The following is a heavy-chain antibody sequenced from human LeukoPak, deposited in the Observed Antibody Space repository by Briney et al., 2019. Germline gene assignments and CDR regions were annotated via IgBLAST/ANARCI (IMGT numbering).Heavy chain of an antibody. Sequence: GSLRLSCAASGFTLSDYAVHWVRRAPAKGLEWVAVISFDGGTTYYADSVKGRFAVSRDNSGNTLHLQMNGLRAEDTAVYYCARELREYCSSYTCIYGMDVWGLGTRVTVSS. J-gene: IGHJ6*02. CDR3: ARELREYCSSYTCIYGMDV. CDR2: ISFDGGTT. V-gene: IGHV3-30*09. CDR1: GFTLSDYA. D-gene: IGHD3-16*02.